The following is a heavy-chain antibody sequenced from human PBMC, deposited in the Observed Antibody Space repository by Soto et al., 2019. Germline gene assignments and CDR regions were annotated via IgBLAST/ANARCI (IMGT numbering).Heavy chain of an antibody. V-gene: IGHV3-33*01. D-gene: IGHD5-12*01. Sequence: GGSLRLSCAASGFTFSSYGMHWVRQSPGKGLEWVGVIWYDGSRTYYADSVKGRFTISRDNSQRTLFLQMNSLTADDTAVYYCARDAFLNYRDYDVPGHYFYYYYMDVWGKGTTVTVSS. CDR2: IWYDGSRT. CDR1: GFTFSSYG. CDR3: ARDAFLNYRDYDVPGHYFYYYYMDV. J-gene: IGHJ6*03.